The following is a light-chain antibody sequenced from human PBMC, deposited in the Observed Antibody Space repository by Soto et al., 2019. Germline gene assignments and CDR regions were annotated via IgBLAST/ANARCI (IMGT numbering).Light chain of an antibody. CDR3: QKYDNLPIT. V-gene: IGKV1-33*01. CDR2: DAS. J-gene: IGKJ5*01. Sequence: DIQMTQSPSSLSASVGDRVTITCQASQDISNYLNWYQQKPGKAPKLLIYDASNLETGVPSRFSGSGSGTDFTFTISSRQPEDIATYYCQKYDNLPITFVQGTRLEIK. CDR1: QDISNY.